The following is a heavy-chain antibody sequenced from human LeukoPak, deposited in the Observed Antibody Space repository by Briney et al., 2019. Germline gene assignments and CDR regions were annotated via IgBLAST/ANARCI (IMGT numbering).Heavy chain of an antibody. Sequence: SVKVSCKASGGTFSSYAISWVRQAPGQGLEWMGGIIPIFGTANYAQKFQGRVTITTDESTSTAYMELSSLRSEDTAVYYCARDGSGRFLSWYFDLWGRGTLVTVSS. V-gene: IGHV1-69*05. J-gene: IGHJ2*01. CDR1: GGTFSSYA. D-gene: IGHD1-26*01. CDR2: IIPIFGTA. CDR3: ARDGSGRFLSWYFDL.